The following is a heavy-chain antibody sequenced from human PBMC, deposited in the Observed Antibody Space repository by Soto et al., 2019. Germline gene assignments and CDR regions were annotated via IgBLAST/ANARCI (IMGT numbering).Heavy chain of an antibody. Sequence: SETLSLTCTVSGGSISGYYWSWLRQPPGKGLEWIGYIYNIGKTSYSPSLKSRVTISLDTSKNQFSLKLNSVTAADTAVYYCARHMDTTGNEAFDSWGQGALVTVSS. CDR2: IYNIGKT. J-gene: IGHJ4*02. V-gene: IGHV4-59*08. CDR3: ARHMDTTGNEAFDS. D-gene: IGHD1-1*01. CDR1: GGSISGYY.